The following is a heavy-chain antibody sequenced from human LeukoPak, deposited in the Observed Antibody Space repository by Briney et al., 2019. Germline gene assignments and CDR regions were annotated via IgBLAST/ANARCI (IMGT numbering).Heavy chain of an antibody. CDR2: INPNGGGT. D-gene: IGHD4-17*01. Sequence: ASVKVSCKASGYTFTGYYMHWVRQAPGQGLEWMGWINPNGGGTHYAQKFQGRVTTTRDTSISTVYMELSRLRSDDTAVYYCARKGAVYGDYDHWGQGTLVTVSS. CDR1: GYTFTGYY. CDR3: ARKGAVYGDYDH. V-gene: IGHV1-2*02. J-gene: IGHJ5*02.